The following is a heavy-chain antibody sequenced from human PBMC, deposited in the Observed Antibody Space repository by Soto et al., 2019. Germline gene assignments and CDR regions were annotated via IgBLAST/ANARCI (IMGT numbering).Heavy chain of an antibody. D-gene: IGHD3-22*01. J-gene: IGHJ4*02. CDR2: ISSSSSYI. V-gene: IGHV3-21*01. CDR3: ARGGSDSSATDS. CDR1: GFTFSSYS. Sequence: EVQLVESGGGLVKPGGSLRLSCAASGFTFSSYSMNWVRQAPGKGLEWVSAISSSSSYIYYADSVKGRFTISRDNAKNSLYLQMNSLRAEDTAVYYCARGGSDSSATDSWGQGTLVTVSS.